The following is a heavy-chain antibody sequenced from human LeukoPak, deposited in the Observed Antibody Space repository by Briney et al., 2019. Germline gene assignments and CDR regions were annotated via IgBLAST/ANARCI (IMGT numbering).Heavy chain of an antibody. Sequence: ASVKVSCKASGYPFTGYYMHWVRQAPGQGPEWMGWLNPNSGGTNYAQKFQGRVTMTRDTSISTAYMEMSRLTSDDTAVYYCAKGVTTVRIYYHGMDVWGQGTTVTVSS. V-gene: IGHV1-2*02. D-gene: IGHD4-17*01. J-gene: IGHJ6*02. CDR3: AKGVTTVRIYYHGMDV. CDR1: GYPFTGYY. CDR2: LNPNSGGT.